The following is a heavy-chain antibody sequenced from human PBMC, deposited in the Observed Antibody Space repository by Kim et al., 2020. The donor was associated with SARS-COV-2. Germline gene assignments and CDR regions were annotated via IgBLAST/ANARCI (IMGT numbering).Heavy chain of an antibody. Sequence: TYYPDSVKDRLTISRENAKNSLYLQMNSLRAGDTAVYYCARVLLSGDYDYWGQGTLVTVSS. CDR2: T. J-gene: IGHJ4*02. CDR3: ARVLLSGDYDY. V-gene: IGHV3-13*01. D-gene: IGHD4-17*01.